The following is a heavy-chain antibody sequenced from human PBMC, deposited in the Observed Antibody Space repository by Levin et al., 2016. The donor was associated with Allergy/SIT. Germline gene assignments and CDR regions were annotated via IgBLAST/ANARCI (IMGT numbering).Heavy chain of an antibody. V-gene: IGHV3-30*18. CDR2: IEDNGRDK. CDR3: AKDMSNSWSFDS. D-gene: IGHD2-2*01. Sequence: VRQAPGKGPEWVALIEDNGRDKYYADSVKGRFTISRDNSKNTLFLQMNSLTAEDTAMYYCAKDMSNSWSFDSWGQGTLVTVSS. J-gene: IGHJ4*02.